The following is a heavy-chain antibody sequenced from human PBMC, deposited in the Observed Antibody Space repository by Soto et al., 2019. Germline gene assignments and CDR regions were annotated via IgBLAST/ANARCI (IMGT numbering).Heavy chain of an antibody. CDR2: IYYSGST. J-gene: IGHJ5*02. V-gene: IGHV4-39*01. CDR3: ASSPQLGP. Sequence: QLQLQESGPGLVKPSETLSLTCTVSGGSISSSSYYWGWIRQPPGKGLEWIGSIYYSGSTYYNPSLKSRVTISVDTSKNQFSLKLSSVTAEDTAVYYCASSPQLGPWGQGTLVTVSS. D-gene: IGHD1-1*01. CDR1: GGSISSSSYY.